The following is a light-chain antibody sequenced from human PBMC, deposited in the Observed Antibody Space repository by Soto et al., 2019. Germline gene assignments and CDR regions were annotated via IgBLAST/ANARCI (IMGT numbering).Light chain of an antibody. Sequence: EIVLTQSPATLSLSPGERATLSCRASQSVSSYLAWYQQKPGQAPRLLIYDASNRATGIPARFSGSGSGTDFTLTISSLEPEDFAVYYCQQRSNWLRAFGQGTRLE. J-gene: IGKJ5*01. CDR3: QQRSNWLRA. CDR1: QSVSSY. V-gene: IGKV3-11*01. CDR2: DAS.